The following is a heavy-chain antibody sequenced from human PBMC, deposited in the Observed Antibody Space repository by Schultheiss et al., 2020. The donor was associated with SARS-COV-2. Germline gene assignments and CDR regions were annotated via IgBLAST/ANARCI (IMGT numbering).Heavy chain of an antibody. CDR2: IYHSGST. V-gene: IGHV4-31*03. J-gene: IGHJ2*01. CDR3: ARGNVVVTHWYFDL. D-gene: IGHD2-21*02. CDR1: GGSISSGGYY. Sequence: SETLSLTCTVSGGSISSGGYYWSWIRQHPGKGLEWIGEIYHSGSTNYNPSLKSRVTISVDTSKNQFSLKLSSVTAADTAVYYCARGNVVVTHWYFDLWGRGTLVTVSS.